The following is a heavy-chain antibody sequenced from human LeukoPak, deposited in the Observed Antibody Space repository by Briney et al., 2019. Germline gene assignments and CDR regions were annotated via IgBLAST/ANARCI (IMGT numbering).Heavy chain of an antibody. CDR2: IYYNGNT. CDR3: AKSGVWYGEYYFDY. J-gene: IGHJ4*02. CDR1: GGSISSYY. V-gene: IGHV4-59*01. Sequence: KPSETLSLTCTVLGGSISSYYWSWVRQPPGKGMGWIGYIYYNGNTNYNPSLKSRVTISIDTSKNEFSLNLSSVTAADTAVYYCAKSGVWYGEYYFDYWGQGTLVTVSS. D-gene: IGHD3-10*01.